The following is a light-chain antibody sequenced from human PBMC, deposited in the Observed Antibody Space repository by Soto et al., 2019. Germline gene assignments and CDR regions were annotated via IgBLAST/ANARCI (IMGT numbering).Light chain of an antibody. V-gene: IGLV1-40*01. CDR3: QSHDSSLHASV. Sequence: QSVLTQPPSVSGAPGQRVTISCTGSSSNIGAGYDVHWYLQLPGTAPKLLIYGNTNRPSGGPDRFSGSKSGSSASLASTGLQAEYEADYYCQSHDSSLHASVFGTGTKVTVL. J-gene: IGLJ1*01. CDR2: GNT. CDR1: SSNIGAGYD.